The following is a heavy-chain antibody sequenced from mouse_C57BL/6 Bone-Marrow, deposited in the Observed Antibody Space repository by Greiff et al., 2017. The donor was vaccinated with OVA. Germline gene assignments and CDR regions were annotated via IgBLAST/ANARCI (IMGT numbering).Heavy chain of an antibody. CDR1: GFTFSSYA. CDR2: ISDGGSYT. J-gene: IGHJ4*01. Sequence: EVKLMESGGGLVKPGGSLKLSCAASGFTFSSYAMSWVRQTPEKRLEWVATISDGGSYTYYPDNVKGRFTISRDNAKNNLYLQMSHLKSEDTAMYYCARATYDMDYWGQGTSVTVSS. CDR3: ARATYDMDY. V-gene: IGHV5-4*03. D-gene: IGHD4-1*02.